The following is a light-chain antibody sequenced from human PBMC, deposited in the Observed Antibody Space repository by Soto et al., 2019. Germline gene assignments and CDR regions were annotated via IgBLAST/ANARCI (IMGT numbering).Light chain of an antibody. CDR2: TND. CDR3: AAWDDSLNGYV. J-gene: IGLJ1*01. CDR1: SSNIGSNI. V-gene: IGLV1-44*01. Sequence: QSVLSQPPSASETPGQRVTISCSGSSSNIGSNIVNWYQHVPGSAPKILIYTNDQRPSGVPDRFSGAKYGTSASLAISGLQSDDEADYYCAAWDDSLNGYVFGTGTKLTVL.